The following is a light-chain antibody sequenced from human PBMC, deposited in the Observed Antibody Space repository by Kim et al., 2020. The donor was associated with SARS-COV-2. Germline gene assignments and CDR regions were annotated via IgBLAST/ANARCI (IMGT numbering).Light chain of an antibody. CDR1: QSMSNW. V-gene: IGKV1-5*03. Sequence: ASGGDRGTISCRASQSMSNWLAWYQQKPGKAPKLLIYKTSSWESGVPSRFSGGGSGTEFTLTISSLQPDDFATYYCQEYTSYSRMFGQGTKVDIK. CDR2: KTS. J-gene: IGKJ1*01. CDR3: QEYTSYSRM.